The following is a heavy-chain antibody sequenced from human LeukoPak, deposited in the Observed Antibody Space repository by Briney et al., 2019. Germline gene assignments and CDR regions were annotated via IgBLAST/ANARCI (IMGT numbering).Heavy chain of an antibody. CDR2: IYTSGST. J-gene: IGHJ4*02. D-gene: IGHD3-22*01. Sequence: KSSETLSLTCTVSGGSISSYYWSWIRQPAGKGLKWIGRIYTSGSTNYNPSLKSRVTMSVDTSKNQFSLKLSSVTAADTAVYYCATGSGSSGYYFGKYYFDYWGQGTLVTVSS. CDR1: GGSISSYY. CDR3: ATGSGSSGYYFGKYYFDY. V-gene: IGHV4-4*07.